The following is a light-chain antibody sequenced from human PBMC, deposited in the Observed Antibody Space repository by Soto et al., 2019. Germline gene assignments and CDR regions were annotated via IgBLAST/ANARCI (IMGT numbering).Light chain of an antibody. CDR2: RAS. Sequence: EIVLTQSPGTLSLSPGERATLSCRASQSVSSNYLAWYQQKPGQAPKVLIYRASIRATGIPARFSGSGSGTEFTLTISSLQSEDFAVYYCQQYNNWPLTFGQGTRLEIK. CDR1: QSVSSN. CDR3: QQYNNWPLT. J-gene: IGKJ5*01. V-gene: IGKV3D-15*01.